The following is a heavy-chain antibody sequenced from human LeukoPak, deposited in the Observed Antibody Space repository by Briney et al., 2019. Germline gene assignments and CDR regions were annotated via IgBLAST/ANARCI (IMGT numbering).Heavy chain of an antibody. CDR3: ARDSGTTGEVRFGP. D-gene: IGHD4-17*01. J-gene: IGHJ5*02. V-gene: IGHV4-4*07. Sequence: PSETLSLTCTVSGGSISSYYWSWIRQPPGKGLEWIGRISFIWSTDYNPSLKSRVAMSLDSSKTQFSLKLSSVPAADTAIYYCARDSGTTGEVRFGPWGQGILVTVSA. CDR2: ISFIWST. CDR1: GGSISSYY.